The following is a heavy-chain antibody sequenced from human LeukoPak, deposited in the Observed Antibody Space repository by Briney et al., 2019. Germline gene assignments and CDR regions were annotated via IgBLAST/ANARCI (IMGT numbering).Heavy chain of an antibody. J-gene: IGHJ3*02. Sequence: SGGSLRLSCAASGFTFSSYSMNWVRHAPGKGLEWVSSISSSSSYIYYAVSVKSRFTLSRDDAKNPLYLQMNNLTAEDTAVYYCARGPPRGRPVGAYAFDIWGQGTMVTVSS. CDR3: ARGPPRGRPVGAYAFDI. CDR2: ISSSSSYI. D-gene: IGHD3-3*01. V-gene: IGHV3-21*01. CDR1: GFTFSSYS.